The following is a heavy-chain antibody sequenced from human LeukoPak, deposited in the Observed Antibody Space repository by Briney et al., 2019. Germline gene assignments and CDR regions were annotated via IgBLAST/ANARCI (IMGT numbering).Heavy chain of an antibody. J-gene: IGHJ5*02. CDR3: ARTYVDQNWFDP. D-gene: IGHD3-16*01. CDR2: IYYSGST. Sequence: PSETLSLTCTVSGDSISSSSYYWGWIRQPPGKGLEWIGSIYYSGSTYYNPSLKSRVTISVDTSENQFSLKLSSVTAADTAVYYCARTYVDQNWFDPWGQGTLVTVSS. CDR1: GDSISSSSYY. V-gene: IGHV4-39*01.